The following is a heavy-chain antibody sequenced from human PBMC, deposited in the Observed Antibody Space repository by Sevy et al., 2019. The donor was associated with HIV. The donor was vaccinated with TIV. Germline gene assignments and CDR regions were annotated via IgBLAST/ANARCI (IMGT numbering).Heavy chain of an antibody. CDR1: GYSFTSHW. D-gene: IGHD3-22*01. Sequence: GESLKISCQGSGYSFTSHWIGWVRHMPGKGLEWMGNIYPEDSETRYRPSFQGQVTFSADKSISTAYLQWSSLKASDTAMYYCATSRSGYFDSSGYYIYWGQGTLVTVSS. J-gene: IGHJ4*02. V-gene: IGHV5-51*01. CDR2: IYPEDSET. CDR3: ATSRSGYFDSSGYYIY.